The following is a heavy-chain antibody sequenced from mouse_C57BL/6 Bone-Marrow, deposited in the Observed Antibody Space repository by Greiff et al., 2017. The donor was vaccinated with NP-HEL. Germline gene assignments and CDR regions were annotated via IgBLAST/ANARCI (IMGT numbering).Heavy chain of an antibody. CDR2: IDPENGDT. Sequence: VQLQQSGAELVRPGASVKLSCTASGFNIKDDYMHWVKQRPEQGLEWIGWIDPENGDTEYASKFQGKATITADTSSNAAYLQLSSLTSEDTAVYYCTTVLTESFDYWGQGTTLTVSS. CDR1: GFNIKDDY. D-gene: IGHD4-1*01. V-gene: IGHV14-4*01. CDR3: TTVLTESFDY. J-gene: IGHJ2*01.